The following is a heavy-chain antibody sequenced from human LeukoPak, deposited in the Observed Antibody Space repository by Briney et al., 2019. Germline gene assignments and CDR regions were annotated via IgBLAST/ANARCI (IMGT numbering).Heavy chain of an antibody. CDR1: GFTFSSYA. D-gene: IGHD3-22*01. Sequence: GGSLRLSCAASGFTFSSYAMSWVRQAPGKGLEWVSAISGSGGSTYYADSVKGRFTISRDNSKNTLYLQMNSLRAEDTAVYYCAKGSYYYDSSGYYYGRAFDIWGQGTMVIVSS. J-gene: IGHJ3*02. CDR3: AKGSYYYDSSGYYYGRAFDI. CDR2: ISGSGGST. V-gene: IGHV3-23*01.